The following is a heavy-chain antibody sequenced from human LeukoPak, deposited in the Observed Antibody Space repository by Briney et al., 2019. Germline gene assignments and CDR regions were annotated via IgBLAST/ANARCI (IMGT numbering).Heavy chain of an antibody. V-gene: IGHV3-21*05. CDR2: ISSSSSYT. J-gene: IGHJ4*02. Sequence: GGSLRLSCAASGFTFSSYAMHWVRQAPGKGLEWVSYISSSSSYTNYADSVKGRFTISRDNAKNSLYLQMNSLRAEDTAVYYCAREVKAVPGDESFDYWGQGTLVTVSS. CDR3: AREVKAVPGDESFDY. D-gene: IGHD6-19*01. CDR1: GFTFSSYA.